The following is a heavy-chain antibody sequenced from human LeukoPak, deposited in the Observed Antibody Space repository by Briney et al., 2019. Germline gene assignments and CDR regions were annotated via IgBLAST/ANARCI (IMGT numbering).Heavy chain of an antibody. V-gene: IGHV1-69*04. CDR1: GYTFTSYD. Sequence: SVKVSCKASGYTFTSYDINWVRQATGQGLEWMGRIIPILGIANYAQKFQGRVTITADKSTSTAYMELSSLRSEDTAVYYCARDQSYYDSSGYDAFDIWGQGTMVTVSS. D-gene: IGHD3-22*01. J-gene: IGHJ3*02. CDR2: IIPILGIA. CDR3: ARDQSYYDSSGYDAFDI.